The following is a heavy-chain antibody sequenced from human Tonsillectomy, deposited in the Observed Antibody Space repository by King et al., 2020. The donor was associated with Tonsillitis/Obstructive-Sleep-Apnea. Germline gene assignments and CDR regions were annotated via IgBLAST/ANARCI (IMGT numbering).Heavy chain of an antibody. Sequence: VQLVESGGGLVKPGGSLRLSCVASGFTFSNYYMSWIRQAPGKGLEWVSYISTSSRSIFYADSVKGRFTISRDNAKNSLYLQMNSLRAEDTAVYYCARTYSGGYYVYFGYWGQGTLVTVSS. D-gene: IGHD1-26*01. CDR3: ARTYSGGYYVYFGY. CDR2: ISTSSRSI. J-gene: IGHJ4*02. V-gene: IGHV3-11*01. CDR1: GFTFSNYY.